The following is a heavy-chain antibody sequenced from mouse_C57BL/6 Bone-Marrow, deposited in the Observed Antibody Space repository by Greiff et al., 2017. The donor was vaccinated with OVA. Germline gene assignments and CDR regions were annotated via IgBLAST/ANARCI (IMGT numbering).Heavy chain of an antibody. J-gene: IGHJ4*01. CDR1: GYTFTSYN. Sequence: QVQLQQSGAELVRPGASVKMSCKASGYTFTSYNMHWVKQTPRQGLEWIGAIYPGNGDTSYNQKFNGKATLTVDTSSSTAYMQLSSLTSEDSAVYFCARFLLRRYAMDYWGQGTSVTVSS. D-gene: IGHD1-2*01. V-gene: IGHV1-12*01. CDR2: IYPGNGDT. CDR3: ARFLLRRYAMDY.